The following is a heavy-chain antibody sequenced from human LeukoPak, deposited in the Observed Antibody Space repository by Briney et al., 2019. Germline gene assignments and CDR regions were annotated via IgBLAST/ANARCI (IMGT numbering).Heavy chain of an antibody. D-gene: IGHD5-12*01. CDR2: INSDGNSI. CDR3: ARGVIAATISYFDY. J-gene: IGHJ4*02. V-gene: IGHV3-74*01. Sequence: PGGSLRLSCAASGFTFSSYWMHWVRQAPGKGLVWVSRINSDGNSIDYADSVKGRFTISRDNAKNTLYLQMNCLRAEDTAVYYCARGVIAATISYFDYWGQGALVTVSS. CDR1: GFTFSSYW.